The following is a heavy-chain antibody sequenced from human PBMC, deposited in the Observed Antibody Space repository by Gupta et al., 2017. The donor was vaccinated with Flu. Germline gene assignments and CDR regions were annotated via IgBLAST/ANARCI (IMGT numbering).Heavy chain of an antibody. J-gene: IGHJ6*03. V-gene: IGHV1-69*06. CDR1: SYA. Sequence: SYAISWVRQAPGQGLEWMGGIIPIFGTANYAQKFQGRVTITADKSTSTAYMELSSLRSEDTAVYYCATTAFGESHYYYLDVWGKGTTVTVSS. D-gene: IGHD3-10*01. CDR2: IIPIFGTA. CDR3: ATTAFGESHYYYLDV.